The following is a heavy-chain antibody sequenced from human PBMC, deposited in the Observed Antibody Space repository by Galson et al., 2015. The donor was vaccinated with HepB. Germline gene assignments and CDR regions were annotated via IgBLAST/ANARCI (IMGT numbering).Heavy chain of an antibody. CDR1: GFTFGNYA. Sequence: SLRLSCAASGFTFGNYAMTWVRQAPGKGLEWVSGITSSGDSTYYADSVKGRFTISRDNSKNTLYLQMSSLRAEDTAVYYCAKDPRRAVAGTEYFDFWGQGTLVTVSS. D-gene: IGHD6-19*01. J-gene: IGHJ4*02. CDR3: AKDPRRAVAGTEYFDF. V-gene: IGHV3-23*01. CDR2: ITSSGDST.